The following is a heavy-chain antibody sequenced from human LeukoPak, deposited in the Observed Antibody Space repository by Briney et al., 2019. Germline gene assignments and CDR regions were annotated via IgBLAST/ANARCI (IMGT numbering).Heavy chain of an antibody. D-gene: IGHD3-22*01. CDR3: AKDKNYDSSSNDFDY. Sequence: GGSLRLSCAASGFTFSSYAMSWVRQAPGKGLKWVSTISGSGGTTYYADSVKGRFTISRDNSKNTLYLQMNSLRAEDTAVYYCAKDKNYDSSSNDFDYWGQGTLVTVSS. CDR2: ISGSGGTT. CDR1: GFTFSSYA. J-gene: IGHJ4*02. V-gene: IGHV3-23*01.